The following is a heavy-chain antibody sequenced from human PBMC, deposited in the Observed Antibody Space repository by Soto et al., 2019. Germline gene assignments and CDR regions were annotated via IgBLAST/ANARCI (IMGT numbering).Heavy chain of an antibody. J-gene: IGHJ4*02. Sequence: SVKVSCKASGYTFTGYYMHWVRQAPGQGLEWMGWINPNSGGTNYAQKFQGWVTMTRDTSISTAYMELSRLRSDDTAVYYCARDHYYDSSGYYYSGFDYWGQGTLVTVSS. CDR2: INPNSGGT. D-gene: IGHD3-22*01. V-gene: IGHV1-2*04. CDR1: GYTFTGYY. CDR3: ARDHYYDSSGYYYSGFDY.